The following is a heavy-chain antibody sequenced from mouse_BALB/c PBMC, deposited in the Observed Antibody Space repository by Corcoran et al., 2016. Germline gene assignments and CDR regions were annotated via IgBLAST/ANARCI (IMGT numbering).Heavy chain of an antibody. CDR3: ARSEPYGTSNFDY. CDR1: GFSLSNSGMC. D-gene: IGHD1-1*01. J-gene: IGHJ2*01. V-gene: IGHV8-12*01. CDR2: IYWDDDK. Sequence: QVTLKESGPGILQPSQTLRLTCSFSGFSLSNSGMCVSWIRQPSGKGLEWLAHIYWDDDKRYNPSLKSRLTISKDTSSNQVFLKITSVDTADTATYYCARSEPYGTSNFDYWGQGTTLTVSS.